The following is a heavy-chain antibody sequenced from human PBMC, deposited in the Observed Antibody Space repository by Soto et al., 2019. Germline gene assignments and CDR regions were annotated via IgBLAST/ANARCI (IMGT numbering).Heavy chain of an antibody. CDR2: IDPSDSQT. CDR1: GYSFAGYW. Sequence: LGESLKISCKGSGYSFAGYWITWVRQMPGKGLEWMGRIDPSDSQTYYSPSFRGHVTISAAKSITTVFLQWSSLRASDTAVYYCARERITFGGVLDYWGQGTLVTVSS. J-gene: IGHJ4*02. D-gene: IGHD3-16*01. CDR3: ARERITFGGVLDY. V-gene: IGHV5-10-1*01.